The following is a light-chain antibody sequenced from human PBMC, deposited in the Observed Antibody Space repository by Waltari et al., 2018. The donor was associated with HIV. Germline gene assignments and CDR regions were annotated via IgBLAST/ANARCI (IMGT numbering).Light chain of an antibody. CDR3: QQFQTFRT. V-gene: IGKV1-5*03. CDR2: KAS. J-gene: IGKJ1*01. CDR1: QNITTH. Sequence: IQTTQSHSTLSASVGVRVTITCRASQNITTHLAWYQQKSGKAPKLLIYKASSIERGVPSRFSGSGTGTEFSLTINSLQPADLAVYFCQQFQTFRTFGQGTKVE.